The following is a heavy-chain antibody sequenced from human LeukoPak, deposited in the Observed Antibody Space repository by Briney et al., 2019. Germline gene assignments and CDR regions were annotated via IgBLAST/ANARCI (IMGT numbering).Heavy chain of an antibody. J-gene: IGHJ4*02. V-gene: IGHV3-23*01. CDR3: ARALNGFDPTFDY. CDR1: GFTFSSHA. D-gene: IGHD6-25*01. CDR2: ISADGDGP. Sequence: GGSLRLSCAASGFTFSSHAMNWVRQVPGKGLVWVSTISADGDGPHYADSVKGRFTISRDNSKNTLFLQMNSLRDGDTAVYFCARALNGFDPTFDYWGQGTLVTVSS.